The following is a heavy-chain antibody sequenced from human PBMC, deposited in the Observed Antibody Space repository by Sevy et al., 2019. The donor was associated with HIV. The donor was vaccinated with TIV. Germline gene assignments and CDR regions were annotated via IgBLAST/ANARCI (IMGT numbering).Heavy chain of an antibody. V-gene: IGHV3-23*01. Sequence: GGSLRLSCAASGFTFSSYAMSWVRQAPGKGLEWVSAISGRGGSTYYADSVKGRFTISRDNSKNTLYLQMNSLRAEDTAVYYCAKDLTTTVTSCLDPWGQGTLVTVSS. J-gene: IGHJ5*02. D-gene: IGHD4-17*01. CDR2: ISGRGGST. CDR3: AKDLTTTVTSCLDP. CDR1: GFTFSSYA.